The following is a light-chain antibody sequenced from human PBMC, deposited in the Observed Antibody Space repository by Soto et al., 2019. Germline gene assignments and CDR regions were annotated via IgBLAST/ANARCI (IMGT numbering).Light chain of an antibody. CDR3: QQYGSSIT. CDR2: GAS. J-gene: IGKJ5*01. CDR1: QSVSSSY. V-gene: IGKV3-20*01. Sequence: EIVLTQSPGTLSLSPGERATLACRASQSVSSSYLAWYQQKHGQAPRLLIYGASSRATGIPDRFSGSGSGTDFTLTISRLEPEGFAVYYCQQYGSSITFGQGTRLEIK.